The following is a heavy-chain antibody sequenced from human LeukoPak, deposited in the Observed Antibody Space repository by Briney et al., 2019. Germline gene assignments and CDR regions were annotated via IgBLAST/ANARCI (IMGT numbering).Heavy chain of an antibody. CDR3: ARRWIGSGSYYFDY. D-gene: IGHD3-10*01. CDR2: IYHSGST. Sequence: SETLSLTCNVSGVSITTGSYYWTWIRQHPGKGLEWIGSIYHSGSTYYNPSLKSRVTISVDTSKNQFSLRLSSVTAADTAVYYCARRWIGSGSYYFDYWGQGTLVTVSS. CDR1: GVSITTGSYY. J-gene: IGHJ4*02. V-gene: IGHV4-39*07.